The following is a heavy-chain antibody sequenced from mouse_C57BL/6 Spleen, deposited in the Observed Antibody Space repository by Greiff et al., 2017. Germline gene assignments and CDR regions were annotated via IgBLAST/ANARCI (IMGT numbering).Heavy chain of an antibody. Sequence: QVQLQQPGAELVRPGSSVKLSCKASGYTFTSYWMDWVKQRPGQGLEWIGNIYPSDSETHYNQKFKDKATLTVDKSSSTAYMQLSSLTSEDSAVYYCARREGGYGPFAYWGQGTLVTVSA. J-gene: IGHJ3*01. CDR1: GYTFTSYW. D-gene: IGHD2-2*01. CDR3: ARREGGYGPFAY. V-gene: IGHV1-61*01. CDR2: IYPSDSET.